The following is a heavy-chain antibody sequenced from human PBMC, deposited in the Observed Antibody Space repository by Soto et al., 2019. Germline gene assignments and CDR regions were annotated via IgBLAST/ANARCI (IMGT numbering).Heavy chain of an antibody. CDR2: IGTKSDA. Sequence: GGSLRLSCAASGFTFSPYDMHWVRQATGKGLEWVSAIGTKSDAYYPDSVKGRFTISRDNAKHSLYLQINSLRAGDTAVYYCARSTAGNYPIGNAFDAWGQGTMVTVSS. J-gene: IGHJ3*01. CDR3: ARSTAGNYPIGNAFDA. D-gene: IGHD4-4*01. CDR1: GFTFSPYD. V-gene: IGHV3-13*01.